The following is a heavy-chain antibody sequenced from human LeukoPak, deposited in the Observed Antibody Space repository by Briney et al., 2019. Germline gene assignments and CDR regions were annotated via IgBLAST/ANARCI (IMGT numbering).Heavy chain of an antibody. J-gene: IGHJ6*02. CDR2: ILPSFGAT. D-gene: IGHD3-10*01. CDR3: ARPLNTMVRGITTATDFFSYAMDV. V-gene: IGHV1-69*13. CDR1: GGTFGSYA. Sequence: ASVKVSCKASGGTFGSYAISWVRQAPGQGLEWMGGILPSFGATKYSQKFQDRDTITADVSTTTVYMDLTSLSSEDTALYYCARPLNTMVRGITTATDFFSYAMDVWGQGTAVTVSS.